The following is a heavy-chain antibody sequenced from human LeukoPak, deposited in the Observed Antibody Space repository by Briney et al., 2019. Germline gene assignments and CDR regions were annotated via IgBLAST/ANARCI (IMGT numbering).Heavy chain of an antibody. Sequence: SQTLSLTCAVSGGSISSGDYYWSWIRQPPGKGLEWIGYIYYSGSTYYNPSLKSRVTISVDTSKNQFSLKLSSVTAADTAVYYCARAGTYSSSRWYFDLWGRGTLVTVSS. V-gene: IGHV4-30-4*01. CDR1: GGSISSGDYY. CDR2: IYYSGST. CDR3: ARAGTYSSSRWYFDL. J-gene: IGHJ2*01. D-gene: IGHD6-6*01.